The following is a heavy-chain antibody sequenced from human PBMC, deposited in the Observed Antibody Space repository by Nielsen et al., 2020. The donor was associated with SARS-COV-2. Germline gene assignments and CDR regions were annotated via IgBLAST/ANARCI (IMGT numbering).Heavy chain of an antibody. Sequence: GESLKISCAASGFTFSSYAMSWVRQAPGKGLEWVGRIKSKTDGGTTDYAAPVKGRFTISRDDSKNTLYLQMNSLKTEDTAVYFCTRGLSDFWGQGTLVTVSS. V-gene: IGHV3-15*01. D-gene: IGHD2-2*01. J-gene: IGHJ4*02. CDR1: GFTFSSYA. CDR3: TRGLSDF. CDR2: IKSKTDGGTT.